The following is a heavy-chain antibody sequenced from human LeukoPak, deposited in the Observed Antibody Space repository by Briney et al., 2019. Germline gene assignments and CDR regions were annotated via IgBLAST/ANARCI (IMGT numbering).Heavy chain of an antibody. V-gene: IGHV4-59*01. J-gene: IGHJ3*02. CDR1: GDSISSSY. CDR2: IYYSGST. CDR3: ARGRTGSYLGDAFDI. D-gene: IGHD1-26*01. Sequence: SETLSLTCTVSGDSISSSYWSWIRQPPGKGLEWIGYIYYSGSTNYNPSLKSRVTISVDTSKNQFSLKLSSVTAADTAVYYCARGRTGSYLGDAFDIWGQGTMVTVSS.